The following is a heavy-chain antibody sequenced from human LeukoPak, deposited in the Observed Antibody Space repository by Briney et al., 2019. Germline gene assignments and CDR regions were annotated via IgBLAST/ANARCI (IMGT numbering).Heavy chain of an antibody. Sequence: PSETLSLTCVVYGGSFSGYYWSWIRQPPGKGLEWIGEINHSGSTNYNPSLKSRVTISVDTSKNQFSLKLSSVTAADTAVYYCARETYYYDSSGYPDFDYWGQGTLVTVSS. V-gene: IGHV4-34*01. CDR3: ARETYYYDSSGYPDFDY. CDR2: INHSGST. CDR1: GGSFSGYY. D-gene: IGHD3-22*01. J-gene: IGHJ4*02.